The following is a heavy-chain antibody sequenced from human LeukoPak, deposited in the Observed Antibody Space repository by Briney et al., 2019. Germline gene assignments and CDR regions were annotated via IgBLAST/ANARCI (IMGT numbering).Heavy chain of an antibody. CDR1: GYTFSRYY. D-gene: IGHD6-19*01. J-gene: IGHJ6*03. V-gene: IGHV1-46*01. CDR3: ARDPTAQWLVPGYYYYMDV. Sequence: ASVNVSCKASGYTFSRYYMHGVRQAPGQGPQGMGIINPSGATTSYAQTFQGRTTMTRATSTSTVYMELSRLRSEDTAVYYCARDPTAQWLVPGYYYYMDVWGKGTTLTISS. CDR2: INPSGATT.